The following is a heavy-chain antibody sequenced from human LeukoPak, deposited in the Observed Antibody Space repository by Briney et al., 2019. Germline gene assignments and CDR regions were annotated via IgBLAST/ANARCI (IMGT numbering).Heavy chain of an antibody. Sequence: PSETLSLTCNVSGASISSHYWNWIRQPAGKELEWIGRIYNTGSANYSPSLKSRVTMSLDTSTNQVSLKLTSVTAADTAVYYCARDVFFRAHNWFDPWGQGTLVTVSS. V-gene: IGHV4-4*07. J-gene: IGHJ5*02. CDR3: ARDVFFRAHNWFDP. D-gene: IGHD2/OR15-2a*01. CDR1: GASISSHY. CDR2: IYNTGSA.